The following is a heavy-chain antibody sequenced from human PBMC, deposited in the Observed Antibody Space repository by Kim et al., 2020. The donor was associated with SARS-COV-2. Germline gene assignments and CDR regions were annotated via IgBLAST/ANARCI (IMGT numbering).Heavy chain of an antibody. CDR1: GYTFTSYG. J-gene: IGHJ4*02. Sequence: ASVKVSCKASGYTFTSYGISWVRQAPGQGLEWMGWISAYNGNTNYAQKLQGRVTMTTDTSTSTAYMELRSLRSDDTAVYYCARDPRHSSSWLEYYFDYWGQGTLVTVSS. V-gene: IGHV1-18*01. D-gene: IGHD6-13*01. CDR2: ISAYNGNT. CDR3: ARDPRHSSSWLEYYFDY.